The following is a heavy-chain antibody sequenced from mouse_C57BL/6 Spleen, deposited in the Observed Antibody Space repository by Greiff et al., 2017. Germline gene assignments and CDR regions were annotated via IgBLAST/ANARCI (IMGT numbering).Heavy chain of an antibody. V-gene: IGHV1-80*01. D-gene: IGHD2-5*01. Sequence: VKLQESGAELVKPGASVKISCKASGYAFSSYWMNWVKQRPGKGLEWIGQIYPGDGDTNYNGKFKGKATLTADKSSSTAYMQLSSLTSEDSAVYFCARDSNYPSFAYWGQGTLVTVSA. CDR3: ARDSNYPSFAY. CDR1: GYAFSSYW. J-gene: IGHJ3*01. CDR2: IYPGDGDT.